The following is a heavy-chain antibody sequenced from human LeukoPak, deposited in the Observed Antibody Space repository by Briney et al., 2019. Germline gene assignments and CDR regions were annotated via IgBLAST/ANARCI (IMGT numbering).Heavy chain of an antibody. CDR1: GFTFSSYS. CDR2: ISSSSSYI. CDR3: AKDLGSRYYYDSSGYLFGY. V-gene: IGHV3-21*04. D-gene: IGHD3-22*01. J-gene: IGHJ4*02. Sequence: GGSLRLSCAASGFTFSSYSMNWVRQAPGKGLEWVSSISSSSSYIYYADSVKGRFTISRDNAKNSLYLQMNSLRAEDTAVYYCAKDLGSRYYYDSSGYLFGYWGQGTLVTVSS.